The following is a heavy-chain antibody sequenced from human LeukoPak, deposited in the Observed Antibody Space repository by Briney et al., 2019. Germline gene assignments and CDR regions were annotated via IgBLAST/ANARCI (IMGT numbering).Heavy chain of an antibody. Sequence: SETLSLTCTVSGYSISSGYYWGWIRQPPGKGLEWIGEIYHSGSTNYNPSLKSRVTISVDKSKNQFSLKLSSVTAADTAVYYCARAPLYSSGYYIYWGQGTLVTVSS. CDR2: IYHSGST. CDR3: ARAPLYSSGYYIY. D-gene: IGHD3-22*01. CDR1: GYSISSGYY. V-gene: IGHV4-38-2*02. J-gene: IGHJ4*02.